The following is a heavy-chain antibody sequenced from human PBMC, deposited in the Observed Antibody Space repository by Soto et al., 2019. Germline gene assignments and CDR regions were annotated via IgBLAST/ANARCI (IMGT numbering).Heavy chain of an antibody. V-gene: IGHV3-15*01. D-gene: IGHD6-13*01. J-gene: IGHJ6*03. CDR1: GFTFSNAW. CDR3: TTDPYSRTGQRNYYMGV. CDR2: IKSNSDGGTT. Sequence: EVQLVESGGGLVKPGGSLRLSCAASGFTFSNAWMSWVRQAPGKGLEWVGRIKSNSDGGTTGYAAPVKGRFTISRDDSKNTLYLQMNRLETEDTALYYCTTDPYSRTGQRNYYMGVWVKGTTVSVSS.